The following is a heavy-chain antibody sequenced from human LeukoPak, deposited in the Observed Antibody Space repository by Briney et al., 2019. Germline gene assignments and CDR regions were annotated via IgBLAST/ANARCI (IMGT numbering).Heavy chain of an antibody. CDR1: GGSISSYY. V-gene: IGHV4-59*12. CDR3: ARVTATRPLDY. J-gene: IGHJ4*02. D-gene: IGHD6-6*01. Sequence: SETLSLTCTVSGGSISSYYWSWIRQPPGKGLEWIGYIYYSGSTNYNPSLKSRVTISVDTSKNQFSLKLSSVTAADTAVYYCARVTATRPLDYWGQGTLVTVSS. CDR2: IYYSGST.